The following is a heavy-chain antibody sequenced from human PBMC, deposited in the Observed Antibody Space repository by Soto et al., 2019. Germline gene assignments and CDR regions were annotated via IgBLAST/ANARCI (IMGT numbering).Heavy chain of an antibody. J-gene: IGHJ6*02. CDR1: GFTSSSYE. Sequence: EGSLRLSCGASGFTSSSYEMNWVRQAPGKGLARVSYISSSDSTIYYADSVKGRSTISRDNAKNSLYLQMNSLRAEDTAVYYCARDSNGGYYYYGLDVWGQGTTVTVSS. D-gene: IGHD4-4*01. CDR3: ARDSNGGYYYYGLDV. CDR2: ISSSDSTI. V-gene: IGHV3-48*03.